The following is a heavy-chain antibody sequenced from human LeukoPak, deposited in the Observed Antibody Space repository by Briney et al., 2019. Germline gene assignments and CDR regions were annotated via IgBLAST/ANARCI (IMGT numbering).Heavy chain of an antibody. CDR3: ARDGEDYGGNPHFDD. J-gene: IGHJ4*02. V-gene: IGHV3-7*01. Sequence: GGSLRLSCAASGFTFSSYSMNWVRQAQGKGLEWVANIKQEGTEKNYVDSVKGRFTISRDNAKNSLYLQMNSLRAEDTAVYYCARDGEDYGGNPHFDDWGQGTLVTVSS. D-gene: IGHD4-23*01. CDR1: GFTFSSYS. CDR2: IKQEGTEK.